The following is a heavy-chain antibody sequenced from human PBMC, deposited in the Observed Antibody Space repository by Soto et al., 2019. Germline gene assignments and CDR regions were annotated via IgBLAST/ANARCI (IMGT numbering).Heavy chain of an antibody. V-gene: IGHV3-23*01. CDR2: ISGSGGST. CDR1: GFTFSSYA. Sequence: EVQLLESGGGLVQPGGSLRLSCAASGFTFSSYAMSWVRQAPGKGLEWVSAISGSGGSTYYADSVKGRFTISRDNSKNTLYLQMNSLRAEDTAVYYCAKGAESIQLWPQDAFDIWGQGTMVTVSS. J-gene: IGHJ3*02. D-gene: IGHD5-18*01. CDR3: AKGAESIQLWPQDAFDI.